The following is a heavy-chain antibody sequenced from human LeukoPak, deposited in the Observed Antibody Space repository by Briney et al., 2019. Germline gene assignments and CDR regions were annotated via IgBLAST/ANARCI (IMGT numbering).Heavy chain of an antibody. CDR1: GGSISSYY. J-gene: IGHJ3*02. D-gene: IGHD3-10*01. V-gene: IGHV4-59*01. CDR2: IYYSGST. Sequence: ASETLSLTCTVSGGSISSYYWSWIRQPPGKGLEWIGYIYYSGSTNYNPSLKSRVTISVDTSKNQFSLKLSSVTAADTAVYYCATYYYGSGTHSMSAFDIWGQGTMVTVSS. CDR3: ATYYYGSGTHSMSAFDI.